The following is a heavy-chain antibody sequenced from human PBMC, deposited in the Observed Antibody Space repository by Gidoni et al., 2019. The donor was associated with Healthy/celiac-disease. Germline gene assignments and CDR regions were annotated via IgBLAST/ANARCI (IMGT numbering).Heavy chain of an antibody. CDR2: INHSGST. J-gene: IGHJ4*02. CDR1: GGSFSGYY. D-gene: IGHD6-13*01. V-gene: IGHV4-34*01. CDR3: ARSGGYSSSWPCDY. Sequence: QVQLQQWGAGLLKPSETLSLTCAVYGGSFSGYYWSWIRQPPGKGLEWIGEINHSGSTNYNPSLKSRVTISVDTSKNQFSLKLSYVTAADTAVYYCARSGGYSSSWPCDYWGQGTLVTVSA.